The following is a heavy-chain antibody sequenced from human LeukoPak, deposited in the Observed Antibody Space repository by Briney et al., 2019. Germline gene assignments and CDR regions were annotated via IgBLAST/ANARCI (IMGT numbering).Heavy chain of an antibody. V-gene: IGHV3-23*01. CDR3: AKGAGYSYGRDAFDI. CDR2: ISPNGVIT. D-gene: IGHD5-18*01. Sequence: GGSLRLSCAASGFTFSSHGMNWVRQAPGKGLEWVSGISPNGVITYYADSVKGRFTISRDNSKNTLYLQMNSLRAEDTAVYYCAKGAGYSYGRDAFDIWGQGTMVTVSS. CDR1: GFTFSSHG. J-gene: IGHJ3*02.